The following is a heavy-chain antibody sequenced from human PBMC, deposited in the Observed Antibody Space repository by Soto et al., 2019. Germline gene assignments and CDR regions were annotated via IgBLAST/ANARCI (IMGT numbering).Heavy chain of an antibody. CDR1: GFSFSNYA. J-gene: IGHJ4*02. Sequence: LRLSCAASGFSFSNYAMNWVRQAPGKGLEWVSAISAGGSNANYADSVKGRFTISSDNSKNTLYLQMNGLRADDTAVYYCAKEYSTSFDYWGQGTPVTVSS. D-gene: IGHD6-6*01. V-gene: IGHV3-23*01. CDR2: ISAGGSNA. CDR3: AKEYSTSFDY.